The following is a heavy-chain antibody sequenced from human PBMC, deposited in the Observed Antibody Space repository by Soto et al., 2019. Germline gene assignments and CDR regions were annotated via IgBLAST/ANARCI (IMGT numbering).Heavy chain of an antibody. CDR1: GGSISSYY. CDR2: IYYSGST. CDR3: ARVVGALGHWFDP. J-gene: IGHJ5*02. V-gene: IGHV4-59*08. Sequence: LSLTCTVSGGSISSYYWSWIRQPPGKGLEWIGYIYYSGSTNYNPSLKSRLTISVDTSKNQFSLKLSSVTAADTAVYYCARVVGALGHWFDPWGQGTLVTVSS. D-gene: IGHD2-15*01.